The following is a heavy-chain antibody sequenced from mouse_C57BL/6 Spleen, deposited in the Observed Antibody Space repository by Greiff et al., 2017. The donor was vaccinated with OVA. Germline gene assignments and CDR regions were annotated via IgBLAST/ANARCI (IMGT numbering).Heavy chain of an antibody. Sequence: VQLVESGPGLVAPSQSLSLTCTASGFSLTSYAISWVRQPPGKGLEWLGVIWPGGGTNYNSTLTSKLSISTDNSKSQVFLKMNSLQTDDTARYDCARNFMDYWGQGTSVTVSA. CDR3: ARNFMDY. CDR1: GFSLTSYA. CDR2: IWPGGGT. J-gene: IGHJ4*01. V-gene: IGHV2-9-1*01.